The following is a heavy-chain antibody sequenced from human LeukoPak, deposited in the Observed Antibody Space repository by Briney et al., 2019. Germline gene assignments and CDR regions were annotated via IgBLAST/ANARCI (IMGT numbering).Heavy chain of an antibody. Sequence: GESLKISCKGSGYSFTSYWIGWVLQMPGKGLEWMGIIYPGDSDTRYSTSFQGQVTISADKSISTAYLQWSSLKASDTAMYYCARWGLTTVVRGDYWGQGTLVTVSS. V-gene: IGHV5-51*01. J-gene: IGHJ4*02. CDR2: IYPGDSDT. CDR1: GYSFTSYW. D-gene: IGHD4-23*01. CDR3: ARWGLTTVVRGDY.